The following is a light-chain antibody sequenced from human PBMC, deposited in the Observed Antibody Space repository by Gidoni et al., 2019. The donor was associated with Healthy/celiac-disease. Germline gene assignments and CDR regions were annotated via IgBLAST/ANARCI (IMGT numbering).Light chain of an antibody. CDR2: DAS. CDR3: QQRSNWPPMYT. Sequence: EIVLTQSPATLSLSPGERATLSCRASQSVSSYLAWYQQKPGQAPRFLIYDASNRATGIPARFSGSGSGTDFTLTISSLEPEDFAVYYCQQRSNWPPMYTFGQGTKLELK. CDR1: QSVSSY. J-gene: IGKJ2*01. V-gene: IGKV3-11*01.